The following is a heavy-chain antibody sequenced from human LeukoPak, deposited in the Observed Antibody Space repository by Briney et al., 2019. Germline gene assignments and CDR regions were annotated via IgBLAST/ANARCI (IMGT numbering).Heavy chain of an antibody. Sequence: PGGSLRLSCAAPRFTFSSSWMTWVRQPLGKGLEYVANIKEDGSQKYYEDSVKGRFTISRDNVKNSLYLQMDSLRAEDTAVYFCARNLAYNAFDIWGQGTVVTVSS. CDR2: IKEDGSQK. D-gene: IGHD1-1*01. V-gene: IGHV3-7*01. CDR3: ARNLAYNAFDI. CDR1: RFTFSSSW. J-gene: IGHJ3*02.